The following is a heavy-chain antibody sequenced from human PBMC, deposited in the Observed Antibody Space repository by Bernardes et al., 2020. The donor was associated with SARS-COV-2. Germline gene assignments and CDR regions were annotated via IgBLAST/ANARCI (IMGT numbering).Heavy chain of an antibody. V-gene: IGHV4-34*01. D-gene: IGHD2-21*01. J-gene: IGHJ4*02. CDR1: GGSFSGHYY. CDR3: AREDVGSATYDY. CDR2: IDHSGRT. Sequence: SETLSLTCAVYGGSFSGHYYWTWIRQPPGQGLEWIGEIDHSGRTNYNPSLKSRVMISVDTSKNQFSLNLNSVTVADTAVYYCAREDVGSATYDYWGQGTLVTVSS.